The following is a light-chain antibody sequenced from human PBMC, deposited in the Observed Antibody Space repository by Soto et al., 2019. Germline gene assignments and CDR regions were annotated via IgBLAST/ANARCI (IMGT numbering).Light chain of an antibody. V-gene: IGKV1-39*01. CDR1: QSINNY. CDR3: QRSYSTPLT. Sequence: DIQMTQSPSSLSASVGDRVTITCRASQSINNYLNWYQQIPGKAPRLLIYAASSLQSGVPSRFSGSASGTDFTLTISSLQPQDFATYSCQRSYSTPLTFGGGTKVDIK. J-gene: IGKJ4*01. CDR2: AAS.